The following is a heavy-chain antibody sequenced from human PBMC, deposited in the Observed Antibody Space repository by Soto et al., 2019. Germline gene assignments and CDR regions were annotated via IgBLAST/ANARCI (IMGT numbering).Heavy chain of an antibody. D-gene: IGHD1-26*01. CDR3: ARGEVGVTRPLDY. Sequence: QVQLVQSGAEVKKPGSSVKVSCKASGGTFSSYTISWVRQAPGQGLEWMGRIIPILGIANYAQKFQGRVTIPADKSTSTAYMELSSLRSEDTAVYYCARGEVGVTRPLDYWGQGTLVTVSS. CDR1: GGTFSSYT. CDR2: IIPILGIA. J-gene: IGHJ4*02. V-gene: IGHV1-69*02.